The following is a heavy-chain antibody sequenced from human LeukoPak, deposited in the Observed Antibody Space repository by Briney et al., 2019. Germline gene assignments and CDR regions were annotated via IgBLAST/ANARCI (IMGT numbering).Heavy chain of an antibody. J-gene: IGHJ5*02. Sequence: GESLKISCKGSGCSFTSYWIGWVRQMPGKGLEWMGIIYPGDSDTRYSPSFQGQVTISADKSISTAYLQWSSLKASDTAMYYCARRNGSGSYYNSLSDWFDPWGQGTLVTVSS. CDR3: ARRNGSGSYYNSLSDWFDP. V-gene: IGHV5-51*01. CDR1: GCSFTSYW. D-gene: IGHD3-10*01. CDR2: IYPGDSDT.